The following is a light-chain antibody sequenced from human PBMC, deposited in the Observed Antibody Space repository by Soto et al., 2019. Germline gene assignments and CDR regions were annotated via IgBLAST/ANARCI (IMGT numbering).Light chain of an antibody. J-gene: IGKJ2*01. CDR3: QQYNNWPPGT. Sequence: EIVMTQSPATLSVSPGERAALSCRASQSVGSNLAWYQQKPGQAPRLLIYDASTRATGIPARFSGSGSVTEFTLTISSLQSGDFAVYYCQQYNNWPPGTFGQGTKLQI. CDR2: DAS. V-gene: IGKV3-15*01. CDR1: QSVGSN.